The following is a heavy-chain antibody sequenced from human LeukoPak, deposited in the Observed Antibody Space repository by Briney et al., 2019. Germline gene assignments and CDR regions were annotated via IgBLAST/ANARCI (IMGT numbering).Heavy chain of an antibody. Sequence: ASVKVSCKASGYTFTSYGISWVRQAPGQGLEWMGWISAYNGNTNYAQKLQGRVTTTTDTSTSTAYMGLRSLRSDDTAVYYCARDTIAAAATRFDYWGQGTLVTVSS. CDR1: GYTFTSYG. CDR3: ARDTIAAAATRFDY. V-gene: IGHV1-18*01. J-gene: IGHJ4*02. D-gene: IGHD6-13*01. CDR2: ISAYNGNT.